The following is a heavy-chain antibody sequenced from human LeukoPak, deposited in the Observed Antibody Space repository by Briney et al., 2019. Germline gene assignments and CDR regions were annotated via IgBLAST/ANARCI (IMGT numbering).Heavy chain of an antibody. Sequence: SETLSLTCSVSGYSVSSSSYYWGWIRQPPGKGLEWIGYIYYSGSTNYNPSLKSRVTISVDASKNQFSLRLSSVTAADTAMYYCAKSSWSLFDPWGQGTLVTVSS. D-gene: IGHD3-10*01. CDR3: AKSSWSLFDP. V-gene: IGHV4-61*05. CDR2: IYYSGST. CDR1: GYSVSSSSYY. J-gene: IGHJ5*02.